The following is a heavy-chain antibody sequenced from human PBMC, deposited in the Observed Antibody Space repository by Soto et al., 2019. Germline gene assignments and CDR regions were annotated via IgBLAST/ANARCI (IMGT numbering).Heavy chain of an antibody. J-gene: IGHJ4*02. V-gene: IGHV4-59*01. Sequence: PSETLSLTCTVSGGSISRYYWSWIRQPPGKGLEWIGYIYYSGSTNYNSSLKGRVTMSVDTSKNQFSLKLSSVTAADTAVYYCARGFYDYVWGTIDFWGPGILVTVSS. CDR2: IYYSGST. CDR1: GGSISRYY. CDR3: ARGFYDYVWGTIDF. D-gene: IGHD3-16*01.